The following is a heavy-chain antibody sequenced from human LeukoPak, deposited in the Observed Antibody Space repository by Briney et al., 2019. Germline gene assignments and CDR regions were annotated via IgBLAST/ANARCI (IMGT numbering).Heavy chain of an antibody. CDR2: IYASGST. J-gene: IGHJ4*02. CDR3: ARGERNQLLYGD. Sequence: KTSETLSLTCIVSGGSITNYYWNWIRQPAGKGLEWIGRIYASGSTNYNPSLKSRVTMSLDTSKNHFILNLTSVTAADTAVYYCARGERNQLLYGDWGQGALVTVSS. D-gene: IGHD1-14*01. V-gene: IGHV4-4*07. CDR1: GGSITNYY.